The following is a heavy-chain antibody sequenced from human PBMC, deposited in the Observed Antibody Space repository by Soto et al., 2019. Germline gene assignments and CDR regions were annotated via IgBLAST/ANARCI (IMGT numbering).Heavy chain of an antibody. J-gene: IGHJ6*03. Sequence: GGSLRLSCAASGFTFSSYWMSWVRQAPGKGLEWVANIKQDGSEKYYVDSVKGRFTISRDNAKNSLYLQMNSLRAEDTAVYYCASNGYCSGGSCSYYYYYMDVWGKGTTVTVSS. V-gene: IGHV3-7*01. D-gene: IGHD2-15*01. CDR1: GFTFSSYW. CDR2: IKQDGSEK. CDR3: ASNGYCSGGSCSYYYYYMDV.